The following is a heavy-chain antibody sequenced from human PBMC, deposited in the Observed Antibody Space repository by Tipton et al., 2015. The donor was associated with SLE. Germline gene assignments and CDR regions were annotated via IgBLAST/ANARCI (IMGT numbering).Heavy chain of an antibody. CDR1: GFTFSSYA. D-gene: IGHD2-15*01. CDR2: ISGSGGST. Sequence: QLVQSGGGLVQPGGSLRLSCAASGFTFSSYAMSWVRQAPGKGLEWVSAISGSGGSTYYADSVKGRFTISRDNSKNTLYLQMNSLKTEDTAVYYCATATGYCSGDTCPRGTYYFGMYVWGQGTTVTVFS. V-gene: IGHV3-23*04. J-gene: IGHJ6*02. CDR3: ATATGYCSGDTCPRGTYYFGMYV.